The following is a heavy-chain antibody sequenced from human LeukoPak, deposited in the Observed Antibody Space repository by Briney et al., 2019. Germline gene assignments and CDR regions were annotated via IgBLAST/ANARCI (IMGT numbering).Heavy chain of an antibody. V-gene: IGHV4-59*01. CDR2: IYYSGGT. D-gene: IGHD6-19*01. CDR3: ARDPYSNGYFDY. CDR1: GGSISSYY. J-gene: IGHJ4*02. Sequence: AETLTLTCTVSGGSISSYYWSWIRQPPGKGLEWIGYIYYSGGTNYNPSLKSRVTISVDTSKNQFSLKLSSVTAADTAVYYCARDPYSNGYFDYWGQGTMVTASS.